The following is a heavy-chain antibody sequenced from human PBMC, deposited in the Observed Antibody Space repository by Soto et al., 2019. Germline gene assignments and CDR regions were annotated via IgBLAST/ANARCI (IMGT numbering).Heavy chain of an antibody. CDR3: ASFIYYGSGSQYYYYGMDV. CDR2: IYPGDSDT. J-gene: IGHJ6*02. Sequence: PGESLKISCKGSGYSFSSYWIGWVRQMPGKGLEWMGIIYPGDSDTRYSPSFQGQVTISADKSISTAYLQWSSLKASDTAMFFFASFIYYGSGSQYYYYGMDVWGQGTTVTVSS. V-gene: IGHV5-51*01. CDR1: GYSFSSYW. D-gene: IGHD3-10*01.